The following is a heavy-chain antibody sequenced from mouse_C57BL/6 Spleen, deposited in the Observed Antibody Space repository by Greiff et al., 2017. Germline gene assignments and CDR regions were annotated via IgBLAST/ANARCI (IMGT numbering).Heavy chain of an antibody. V-gene: IGHV1-64*01. CDR2: IHPNSGST. J-gene: IGHJ3*01. CDR1: GYTFTSYW. D-gene: IGHD2-3*01. Sequence: QVQLQQPGAELVQPGASVKLSCKASGYTFTSYWMHWVKQRPGQGLEWIGMIHPNSGSTNYNEKFKSKATLTVDKSSSTAYMQLSSLTSEDSAVYYCARDGYTWFAYWGQGTLVTVSA. CDR3: ARDGYTWFAY.